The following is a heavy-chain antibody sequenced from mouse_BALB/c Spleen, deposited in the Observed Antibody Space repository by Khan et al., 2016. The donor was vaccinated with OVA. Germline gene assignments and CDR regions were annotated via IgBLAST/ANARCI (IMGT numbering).Heavy chain of an antibody. V-gene: IGHV1-87*01. D-gene: IGHD2-1*01. CDR1: GYSFTSYW. J-gene: IGHJ1*01. CDR2: IYPGDGDT. CDR3: ARGRYGNWYFDD. Sequence: VQLQQSGAELARPGASVTLSCKASGYSFTSYWMQWVKQRPGQGLEWIGAIYPGDGDTRYTQKFKGKATLTADNSSSPAYMQLSCLASEDSAVEYWARGRYGNWYFDDWGAGTTVTVSS.